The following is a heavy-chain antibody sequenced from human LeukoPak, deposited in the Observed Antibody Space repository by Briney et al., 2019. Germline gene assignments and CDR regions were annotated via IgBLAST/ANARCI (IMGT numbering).Heavy chain of an antibody. CDR3: ARGRPHGNDY. Sequence: GGSLRLSCAASGFTFSSYWMNWVRQAPGKGLVWVSRIASDGSSTTYADSVEGRFSISRDNAKNTLYLQMNSLRVEDTAVYYCARGRPHGNDYWGQGTLVTVSS. CDR2: IASDGSST. J-gene: IGHJ4*02. V-gene: IGHV3-74*01. D-gene: IGHD4-23*01. CDR1: GFTFSSYW.